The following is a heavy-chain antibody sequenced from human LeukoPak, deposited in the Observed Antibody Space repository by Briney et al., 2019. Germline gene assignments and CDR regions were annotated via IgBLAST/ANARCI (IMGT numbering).Heavy chain of an antibody. D-gene: IGHD3-22*01. CDR1: GYSISSGYY. J-gene: IGHJ6*03. CDR3: ARTSSGYPYYYYYMDV. Sequence: PSETLSLTCTVSGYSISSGYYWGWIRQPPGKGLEWIGSIYHSRSTYYNPSLESRVTISADTSKNQFSLKLNSVTAADTAVYYCARTSSGYPYYYYYMDVWGKGTTVTVSS. CDR2: IYHSRST. V-gene: IGHV4-38-2*02.